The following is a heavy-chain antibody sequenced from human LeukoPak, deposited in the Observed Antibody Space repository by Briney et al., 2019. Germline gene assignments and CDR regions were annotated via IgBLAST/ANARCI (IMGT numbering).Heavy chain of an antibody. D-gene: IGHD2-2*01. CDR2: INPNSGGT. CDR1: GYTFTGYY. J-gene: IGHJ6*02. CDR3: AGISTSNYYYYGMDV. Sequence: ASVKVSCKASGYTFTGYYMHWVRQAPGQGLEWMGWINPNSGGTNYAQKFQGRVTMTRDMSISTAYMELSRLRSDDTAVYYCAGISTSNYYYYGMDVWGQGTTVTVSS. V-gene: IGHV1-2*02.